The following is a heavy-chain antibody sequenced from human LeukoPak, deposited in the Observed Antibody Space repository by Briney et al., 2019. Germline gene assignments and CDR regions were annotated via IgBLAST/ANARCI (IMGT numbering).Heavy chain of an antibody. CDR2: ISYDGSNK. CDR3: ARDAYCGGDCYSYYFDY. J-gene: IGHJ4*02. V-gene: IGHV3-30-3*01. D-gene: IGHD2-21*02. Sequence: PGRSLRLSCAASGFTFSSYAMHWVRQAPGKGLEWVAVISYDGSNKYYADSVKGRFTIFRDNSKNTLYLQMNSLRAEDTAVYYCARDAYCGGDCYSYYFDYWGQGTLVTVSS. CDR1: GFTFSSYA.